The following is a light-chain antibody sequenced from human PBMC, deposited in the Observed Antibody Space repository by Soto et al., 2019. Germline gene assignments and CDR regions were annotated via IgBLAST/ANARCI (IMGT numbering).Light chain of an antibody. CDR2: GAS. CDR1: QSVSSN. Sequence: EIGMTQSPGTLSVSPGERATLSCRASQSVSSNLAWYQQKPGQAPRLLIYGASTRATGIPARFSGSGSGTEFTLTISSLQSEDFVLYYCQQYNNWPPTFGQGTKVEIK. V-gene: IGKV3-15*01. CDR3: QQYNNWPPT. J-gene: IGKJ1*01.